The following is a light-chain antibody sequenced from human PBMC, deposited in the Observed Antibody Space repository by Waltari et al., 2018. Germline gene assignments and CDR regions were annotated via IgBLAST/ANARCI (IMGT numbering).Light chain of an antibody. CDR1: SSAVGGYNY. J-gene: IGLJ3*02. Sequence: QSALTQPRSVSGSPGQSLTIPCTGTSSAVGGYNYVSWYQQHPGKAPKLMIYDVSKRPSGVPDRFSGSKSGNTASLTISGVQAEDEADYYCCSYAGSYTWVFGGGTKLTVL. CDR3: CSYAGSYTWV. CDR2: DVS. V-gene: IGLV2-11*01.